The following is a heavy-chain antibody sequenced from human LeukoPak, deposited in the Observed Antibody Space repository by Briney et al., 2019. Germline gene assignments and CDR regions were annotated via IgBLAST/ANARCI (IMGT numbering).Heavy chain of an antibody. CDR3: ARGLKESHYYGDYVVAEFDY. Sequence: GGSLRLSCAASGFTFSSYEMNWVRQAPGEGLEWVSYISSSGSTIYCADSVKGRFTISRDNAKNSLYLQMNSLRAEDTAVYYCARGLKESHYYGDYVVAEFDYWGQGTLVTVSP. CDR1: GFTFSSYE. D-gene: IGHD4-17*01. J-gene: IGHJ4*02. V-gene: IGHV3-48*03. CDR2: ISSSGSTI.